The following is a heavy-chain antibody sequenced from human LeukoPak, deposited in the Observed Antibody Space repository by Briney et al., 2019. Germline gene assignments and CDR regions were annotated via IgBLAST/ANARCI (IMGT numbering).Heavy chain of an antibody. CDR2: IRSKAYGGTT. CDR1: GFTFGDFT. V-gene: IGHV3-49*04. J-gene: IGHJ4*02. CDR3: SRGSYSFWNAFYSY. Sequence: GGSLRLSCATSGFTFGDFTMNWVRQAPGKGLEWVGFIRSKAYGGTTEYAASVKGRFIISRDDSNSIDFLQMNSLKTEDSAVYYCSRGSYSFWNAFYSYWGQGSLVTVSS. D-gene: IGHD3-16*01.